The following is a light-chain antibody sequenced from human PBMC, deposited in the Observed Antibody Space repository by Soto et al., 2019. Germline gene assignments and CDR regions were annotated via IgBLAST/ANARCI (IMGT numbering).Light chain of an antibody. Sequence: EIVLTQSPVTLSLSPGERATVSCRASQTVGTSLAWYQHKPGQAPRLLIYDASNRTTGIPIRFSGGGSGTDFTLTMSSLEPEDFAIYYCQQRSDWPPYTFGQGTKVEV. J-gene: IGKJ2*01. CDR2: DAS. V-gene: IGKV3-11*01. CDR3: QQRSDWPPYT. CDR1: QTVGTS.